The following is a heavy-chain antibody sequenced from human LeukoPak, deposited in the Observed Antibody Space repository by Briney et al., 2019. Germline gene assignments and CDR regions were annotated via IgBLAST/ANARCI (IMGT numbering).Heavy chain of an antibody. CDR3: AKETPDYDFWSGYYTGDY. V-gene: IGHV3-53*01. D-gene: IGHD3-3*01. CDR1: GFTVSNNY. Sequence: PGGSLRLSCAASGFTVSNNYMNWVRQAPGKGLEWVSLIYSGGSTYYADSVKGRFSISRDSSKNTLYLQMNSLRAEDTAVYYCAKETPDYDFWSGYYTGDYWGQGTPVTVSS. J-gene: IGHJ4*02. CDR2: IYSGGST.